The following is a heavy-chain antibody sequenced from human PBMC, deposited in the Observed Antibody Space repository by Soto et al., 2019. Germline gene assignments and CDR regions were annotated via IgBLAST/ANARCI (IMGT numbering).Heavy chain of an antibody. Sequence: GASVKVSCKGSVGTFSSYAISWVRQAPGQGLEWMVGSIPIFGTANYAQKLQGRVTITATESTSTDYMELSSLRSEDTAMYYCARVGFWSGYYTYGMDVWGQGTTVTVSS. D-gene: IGHD3-3*01. CDR1: VGTFSSYA. J-gene: IGHJ6*02. CDR2: SIPIFGTA. CDR3: ARVGFWSGYYTYGMDV. V-gene: IGHV1-69*13.